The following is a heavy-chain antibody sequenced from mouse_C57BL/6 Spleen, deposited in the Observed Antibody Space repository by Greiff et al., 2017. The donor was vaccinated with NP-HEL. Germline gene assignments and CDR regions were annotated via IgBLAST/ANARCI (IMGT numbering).Heavy chain of an antibody. Sequence: EVHLVESGGGLVQPKGSLKLSCAASGFTFNTYAKHWVRQAPGKGLEWVARIRSKSSNYATYYADSVKDRFTISRDDSQSMLYLQMNNLKTEDTAMYYCVRDRIYYDYDEGFAYWGQGTLVTVSA. J-gene: IGHJ3*01. CDR3: VRDRIYYDYDEGFAY. CDR2: IRSKSSNYAT. V-gene: IGHV10-3*01. D-gene: IGHD2-4*01. CDR1: GFTFNTYA.